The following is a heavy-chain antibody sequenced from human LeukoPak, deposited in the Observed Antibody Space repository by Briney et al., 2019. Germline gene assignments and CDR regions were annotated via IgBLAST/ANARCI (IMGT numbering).Heavy chain of an antibody. CDR3: AKRMGSEGGSSHN. CDR1: GFAFGSEA. Sequence: PGGSLRLSCAVSGFAFGSEAMSWVRQPPARGLEWVASISPGGGTTYYADYVKGRFTISRDNSKNTLYLQMNSLRAEDTAVYYCAKRMGSEGGSSHNWGQGTLVTVSS. J-gene: IGHJ4*02. V-gene: IGHV3-23*01. CDR2: ISPGGGTT. D-gene: IGHD1-26*01.